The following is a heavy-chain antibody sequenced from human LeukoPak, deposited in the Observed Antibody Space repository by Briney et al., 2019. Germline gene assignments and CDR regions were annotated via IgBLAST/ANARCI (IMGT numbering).Heavy chain of an antibody. V-gene: IGHV3-30*03. D-gene: IGHD6-13*01. CDR1: GFTFSTYG. Sequence: GGSLRLSCAASGFTFSTYGMHWVRQAPGKGLEWVAVISHDGNLQYYGDSVKGRFTISRDNSRNTLYLQMNSLGAEDTALYYCSLGMGSTWYGNNFDYWGQGTLVTVSS. J-gene: IGHJ4*02. CDR2: ISHDGNLQ. CDR3: SLGMGSTWYGNNFDY.